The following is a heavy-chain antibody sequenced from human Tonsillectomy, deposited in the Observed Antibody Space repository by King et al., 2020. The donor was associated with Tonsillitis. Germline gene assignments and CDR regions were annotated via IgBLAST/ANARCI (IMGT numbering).Heavy chain of an antibody. J-gene: IGHJ4*02. D-gene: IGHD3-10*01. CDR2: ISWNSGSI. CDR1: GFTFDAYA. Sequence: DVQLVESGGGLVQPGRSLRLSCAASGFTFDAYAMHWVRQAPGKGLEWVSGISWNSGSIGYADSVKGRFTISRDNAKNSLYLQMNSLRAEDTALYYCAKDIWHYYVSGSHFDYWGQGTLVTVSS. V-gene: IGHV3-9*01. CDR3: AKDIWHYYVSGSHFDY.